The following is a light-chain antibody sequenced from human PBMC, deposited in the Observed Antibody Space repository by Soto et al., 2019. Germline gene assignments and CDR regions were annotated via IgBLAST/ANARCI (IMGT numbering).Light chain of an antibody. CDR3: QQYSTSSRA. Sequence: DIQMTQSPSTLSASVGDRVTITCRASQNINDLLAWYQQKPGKAPNLLIYKASSLESGVPSRFSGSGYGTEFTHTISSLQPDAFATFYCQQYSTSSRAFGQGTKVYIK. CDR2: KAS. V-gene: IGKV1-5*03. CDR1: QNINDL. J-gene: IGKJ1*01.